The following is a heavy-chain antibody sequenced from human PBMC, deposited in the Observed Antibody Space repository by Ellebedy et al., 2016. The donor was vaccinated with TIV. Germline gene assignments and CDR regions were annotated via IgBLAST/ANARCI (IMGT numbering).Heavy chain of an antibody. Sequence: GSLRLSXTVSGGSIVNSPYFWGWIRQPPGKGLEWIGSISYRGSIFYIPALKSRVTMSVDTSKDQFSLKVRSVIAADTAFYFCARVAAAGHLSSVDFWGQGTLVTVSS. CDR2: ISYRGSI. CDR1: GGSIVNSPYF. CDR3: ARVAAAGHLSSVDF. V-gene: IGHV4-39*01. D-gene: IGHD2-21*02. J-gene: IGHJ4*02.